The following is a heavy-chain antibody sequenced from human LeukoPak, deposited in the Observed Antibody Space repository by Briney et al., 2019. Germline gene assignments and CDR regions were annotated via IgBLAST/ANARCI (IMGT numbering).Heavy chain of an antibody. CDR3: ARTNYYETSGWASGLSPFDM. CDR1: GYSFATHW. CDR2: IYPVDSDT. V-gene: IGHV5-51*01. D-gene: IGHD3-22*01. J-gene: IGHJ3*02. Sequence: GESLKISCKGSGYSFATHWIAWVRQVPGKGLEWIGVIYPVDSDTRYSPSFQGQVTISVDKSTSTAYLQWSSLKASDTAMYYCARTNYYETSGWASGLSPFDMWGRGTMVTVSS.